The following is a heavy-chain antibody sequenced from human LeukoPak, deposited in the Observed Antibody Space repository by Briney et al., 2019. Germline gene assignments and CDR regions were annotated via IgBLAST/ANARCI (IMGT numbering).Heavy chain of an antibody. CDR2: ISAYNGNT. D-gene: IGHD4-23*01. Sequence: GASVKVSCKASGYTFTSYGISWVRQAPGQGLEWMGWISAYNGNTNYAQKLQGRVTMTTDTSTSTAYMELRSLRSDDTAVYYCARDTSPDYGGIIGAYGMDVWGQGTTVTVSS. J-gene: IGHJ6*02. CDR3: ARDTSPDYGGIIGAYGMDV. V-gene: IGHV1-18*01. CDR1: GYTFTSYG.